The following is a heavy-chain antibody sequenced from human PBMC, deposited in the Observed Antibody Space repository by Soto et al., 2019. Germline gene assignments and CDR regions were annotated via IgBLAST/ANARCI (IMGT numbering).Heavy chain of an antibody. Sequence: XETLSLTCTVAGGSMSNYYWSWIRQSPGKGLEWIGYLSNSGITNYNPSLESRVTISRDTSTNQFSLKLTSVTAADTAVYYCARDGIAPSGTYWLDLWGQGTLVTVSS. V-gene: IGHV4-59*01. CDR3: ARDGIAPSGTYWLDL. J-gene: IGHJ5*02. CDR1: GGSMSNYY. CDR2: LSNSGIT. D-gene: IGHD6-13*01.